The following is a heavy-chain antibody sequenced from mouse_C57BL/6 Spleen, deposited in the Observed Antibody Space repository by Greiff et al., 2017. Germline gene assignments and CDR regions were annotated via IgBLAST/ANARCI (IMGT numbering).Heavy chain of an antibody. CDR3: ARKTTGAPNYFDY. D-gene: IGHD1-1*01. CDR1: GYTFTSYW. Sequence: VQLQQPGAELVKPGASVKMSCKASGYTFTSYWITWVKQRPGQGLEWIGDIYPGSGSTNYIEKFKSKATLTVDTSSSTAYMQLSSLTSEDSAVYYCARKTTGAPNYFDYWGQGTTLTVSS. J-gene: IGHJ2*01. CDR2: IYPGSGST. V-gene: IGHV1-55*01.